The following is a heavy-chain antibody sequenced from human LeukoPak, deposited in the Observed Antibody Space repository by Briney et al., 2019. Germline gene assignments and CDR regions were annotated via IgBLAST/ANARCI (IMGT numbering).Heavy chain of an antibody. D-gene: IGHD3/OR15-3a*01. CDR1: GGTFSSYA. V-gene: IGHV1-69*13. CDR2: IIPIFGTA. J-gene: IGHJ4*02. CDR3: AKSDHGFWTGYKR. Sequence: EASVKVSCKASGGTFSSYAISWVRQAPGQGRDWMGGIIPIFGTANYAQKFQGRVTITADESTSTAYMELSSLRSEDTAVYYCAKSDHGFWTGYKRWGQGTLVTVSS.